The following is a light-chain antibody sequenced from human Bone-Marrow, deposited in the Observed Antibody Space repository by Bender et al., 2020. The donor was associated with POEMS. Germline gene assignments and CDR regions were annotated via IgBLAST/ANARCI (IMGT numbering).Light chain of an antibody. CDR1: SSDVGGCNY. J-gene: IGLJ1*01. CDR2: EVS. Sequence: QSALTQPASVSGSPGQSITISCTGTSSDVGGCNYVSWYQQHPSQAPQILIYEVSNRPSGISSRFSGSKSGNTASLTISGLQAADESDFFCCSYTSSGSYVFGSGTKVTVL. CDR3: CSYTSSGSYV. V-gene: IGLV2-14*01.